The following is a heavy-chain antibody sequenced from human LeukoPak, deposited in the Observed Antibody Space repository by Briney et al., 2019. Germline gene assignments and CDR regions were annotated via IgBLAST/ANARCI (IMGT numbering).Heavy chain of an antibody. CDR2: IYYSGST. CDR3: ARGYNRQSSPFDY. D-gene: IGHD1-1*01. CDR1: GGSMSSNY. Sequence: PSVTLSLTCNVSGGSMSSNYWSWIRQSPGKGLEWIGYIYYSGSTDYNHSLKSRVTISVDRSKNQFSLRLGSVTAADTAVYYCARGYNRQSSPFDYWGQGTLVTVSS. V-gene: IGHV4-59*01. J-gene: IGHJ4*02.